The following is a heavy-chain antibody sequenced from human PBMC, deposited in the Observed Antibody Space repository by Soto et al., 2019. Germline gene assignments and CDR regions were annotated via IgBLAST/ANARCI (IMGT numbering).Heavy chain of an antibody. J-gene: IGHJ4*02. CDR1: GDSISSTHW. Sequence: QVVLQQSGPGLVRPSGTLSLSCAVSGDSISSTHWWTWVRQPPGKGLEWIGEIYHTGSTTYNPSLKSRVTISVDKSNNQFSLRLTSVTAADTAVYYCATLPPRIVTVLLPIPGWGQGTLVTVSS. V-gene: IGHV4-4*02. D-gene: IGHD2-15*01. CDR3: ATLPPRIVTVLLPIPG. CDR2: IYHTGST.